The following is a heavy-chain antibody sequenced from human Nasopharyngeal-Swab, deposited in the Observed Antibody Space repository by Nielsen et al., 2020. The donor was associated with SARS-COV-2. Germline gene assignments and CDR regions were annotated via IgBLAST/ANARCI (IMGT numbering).Heavy chain of an antibody. CDR3: ARGAGSGYDWVYYYYYMDV. Sequence: WVRQAPGQGLEWMGGIIPIFGTAHYAQKFQGRVTISTDESTSTAYMELSSLRSEDTAVYYCARGAGSGYDWVYYYYYMDVWGKGTTVTVSS. CDR2: IIPIFGTA. J-gene: IGHJ6*03. D-gene: IGHD5-12*01. V-gene: IGHV1-69*05.